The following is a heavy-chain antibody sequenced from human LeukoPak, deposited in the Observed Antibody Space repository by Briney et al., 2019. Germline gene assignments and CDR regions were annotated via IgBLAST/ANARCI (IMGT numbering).Heavy chain of an antibody. Sequence: ASVKVSCKASGYTFTGYYMHWVRQAPGQGREWMGWINPNSGGTNYAQKFQGRVTMTRDTSISTAYMELSRLRSDDTAVYYCASYDSSGYEGDDAFDIWGQGTMVTVSS. V-gene: IGHV1-2*02. CDR3: ASYDSSGYEGDDAFDI. CDR2: INPNSGGT. J-gene: IGHJ3*02. CDR1: GYTFTGYY. D-gene: IGHD3-22*01.